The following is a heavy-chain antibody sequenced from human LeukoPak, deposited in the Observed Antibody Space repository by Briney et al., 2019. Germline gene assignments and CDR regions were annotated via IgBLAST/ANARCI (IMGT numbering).Heavy chain of an antibody. CDR2: ISNTDETR. D-gene: IGHD6-19*01. Sequence: GRSLRLPCAASGFNFRSYEMNWVRQAPGKGLEWVSYISNTDETRTYADSVKGRFTISRDNAKNSLHLEMNSLRAEDTAVYYCARGIVSAVAGNFDYWGQGTLVTVSS. CDR3: ARGIVSAVAGNFDY. V-gene: IGHV3-48*03. J-gene: IGHJ4*02. CDR1: GFNFRSYE.